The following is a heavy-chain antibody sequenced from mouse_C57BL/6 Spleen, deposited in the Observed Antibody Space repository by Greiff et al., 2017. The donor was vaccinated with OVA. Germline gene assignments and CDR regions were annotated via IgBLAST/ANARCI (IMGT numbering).Heavy chain of an antibody. CDR2: IDPENGDT. CDR1: GFNIKDDY. CDR3: TTGWLLRAY. J-gene: IGHJ3*01. D-gene: IGHD2-3*01. Sequence: VQLQQSGAELVRPGASVKLSCTASGFNIKDDYMPWVKQRPEQGLEWIGWIDPENGDTEYASKFQGKATITADTSSNTAYLQLSSLTSEDTAVYYCTTGWLLRAYWGQGTLVTVSA. V-gene: IGHV14-4*01.